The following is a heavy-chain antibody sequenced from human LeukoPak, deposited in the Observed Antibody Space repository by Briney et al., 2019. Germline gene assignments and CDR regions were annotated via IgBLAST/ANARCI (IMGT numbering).Heavy chain of an antibody. CDR1: GFTFSSYS. Sequence: GGSLRLSCAASGFTFSSYSMNWVRQAPGKGLEWVSSISTSSSYIYYADSVKGRFTISRDNAKNSLYLQMNSLRAEDTAVYYCARDFDWLFDYWGQGTLVTVSS. V-gene: IGHV3-21*01. D-gene: IGHD3-9*01. CDR3: ARDFDWLFDY. CDR2: ISTSSSYI. J-gene: IGHJ4*02.